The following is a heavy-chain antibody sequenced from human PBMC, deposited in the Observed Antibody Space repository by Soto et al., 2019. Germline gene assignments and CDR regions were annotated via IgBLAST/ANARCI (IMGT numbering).Heavy chain of an antibody. CDR1: GGSISSGGYY. Sequence: KTSETLSLTCTVSGGSISSGGYYWSWIRQHPGKGLEWIGYIYYSGSTYYNPSLKSRVTISIDRSNDQFSLNLKSVTAADTAVYYCARERGGYGLFDSWGQGTLVTVSS. CDR3: ARERGGYGLFDS. J-gene: IGHJ4*02. CDR2: IYYSGST. V-gene: IGHV4-31*03. D-gene: IGHD5-18*01.